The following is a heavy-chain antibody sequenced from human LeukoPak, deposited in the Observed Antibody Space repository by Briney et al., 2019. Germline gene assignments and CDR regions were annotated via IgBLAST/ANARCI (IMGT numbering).Heavy chain of an antibody. D-gene: IGHD2-2*01. J-gene: IGHJ1*01. CDR2: IRSNDSNK. CDR1: GFTFSSYT. Sequence: WGSLRLSCAASGFTFSSYTKNWVRPAPGQRLEWVSSIRSNDSNKYYADSVKGRFTISRDSSKNTLYLQMNSMRAEDTAVYYCAKEFLRYCSSTSCHPFQHWGQGTLVTVSS. V-gene: IGHV3-21*01. CDR3: AKEFLRYCSSTSCHPFQH.